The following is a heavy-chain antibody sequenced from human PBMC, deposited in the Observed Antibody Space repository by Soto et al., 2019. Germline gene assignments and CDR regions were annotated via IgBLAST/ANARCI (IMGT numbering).Heavy chain of an antibody. CDR3: AKDQQDIVVVPAALYYYGMDV. J-gene: IGHJ6*02. D-gene: IGHD2-2*01. Sequence: PGGSLRLSCAASGFTFSSYGMHWVRQAPGKGLEWVAVISYDGSNKYYADSVKGRFTISRDNSKNTLYLQMNSLRAEDTAVYYCAKDQQDIVVVPAALYYYGMDVWGQGTTVTVSS. CDR1: GFTFSSYG. CDR2: ISYDGSNK. V-gene: IGHV3-30*18.